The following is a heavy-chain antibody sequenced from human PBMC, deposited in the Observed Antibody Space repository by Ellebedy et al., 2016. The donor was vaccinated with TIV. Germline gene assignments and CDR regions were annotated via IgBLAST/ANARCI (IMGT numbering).Heavy chain of an antibody. CDR1: GFTFSNYW. V-gene: IGHV3-7*03. CDR3: ARDDWGPAGP. Sequence: GESLKISCVTSGFTFSNYWMSWVRQAPGKGLGWVANTDHDGRVKFYVDSVEGRFTISRDNAKNSLYLQMNSLRAEDTAVYYCARDDWGPAGPWGQGTLVTVSS. J-gene: IGHJ5*02. CDR2: TDHDGRVK. D-gene: IGHD3-9*01.